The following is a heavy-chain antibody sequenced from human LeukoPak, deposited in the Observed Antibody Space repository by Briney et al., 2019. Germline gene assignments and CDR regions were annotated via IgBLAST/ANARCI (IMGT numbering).Heavy chain of an antibody. CDR1: GGSFSGYY. J-gene: IGHJ1*01. Sequence: SETLSLTCAVYGGSFSGYYWSWIRQPPGKGLEWIGETNHSGSTNYNPSLKSRVTISVDTSKNQFSLKLSSVTAADTAVYYCARVTRDGYNNKYFQHWGQGTLVTVSS. CDR3: ARVTRDGYNNKYFQH. V-gene: IGHV4-34*01. D-gene: IGHD5-24*01. CDR2: TNHSGST.